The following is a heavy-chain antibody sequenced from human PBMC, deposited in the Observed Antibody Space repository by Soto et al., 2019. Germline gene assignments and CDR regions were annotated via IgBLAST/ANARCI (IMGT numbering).Heavy chain of an antibody. Sequence: EVQLLESGGGLVQPGGSLRLSCAASGFTFSSYAMSWVRQAPGKGLEWVSAISGSGGSTYYADSVKGRFTISRDNSKNTLYLQMNSLRAEDTAVYYCANGNYYESSGYYYRDAFDIWGQGTMVTVSS. CDR3: ANGNYYESSGYYYRDAFDI. J-gene: IGHJ3*02. V-gene: IGHV3-23*01. CDR1: GFTFSSYA. CDR2: ISGSGGST. D-gene: IGHD3-22*01.